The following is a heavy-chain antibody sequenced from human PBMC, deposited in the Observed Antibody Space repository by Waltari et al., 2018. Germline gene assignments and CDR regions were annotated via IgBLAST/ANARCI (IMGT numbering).Heavy chain of an antibody. CDR3: ARGGVVPAAIIHSWFDP. CDR2: INHSGST. D-gene: IGHD2-2*01. Sequence: QVQLQQWGAGLLKPSETLSLTCAVYGGSFSGYYWSWIRQPPGKGLEWIGEINHSGSTNYNPSRKSRVTISVDTSKNQFSLKLSSVTAADTAVYYCARGGVVPAAIIHSWFDPWGQGTLVTVSS. J-gene: IGHJ5*02. V-gene: IGHV4-34*01. CDR1: GGSFSGYY.